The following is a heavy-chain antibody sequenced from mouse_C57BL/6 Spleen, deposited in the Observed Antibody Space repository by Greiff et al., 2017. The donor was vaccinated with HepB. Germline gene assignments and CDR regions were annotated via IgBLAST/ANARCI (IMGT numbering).Heavy chain of an antibody. CDR1: GYAFSSSW. D-gene: IGHD1-3*01. CDR3: ANKERGPFAY. J-gene: IGHJ3*01. CDR2: IYPGDGDT. V-gene: IGHV1-82*01. Sequence: VQGVESGPELVKPGASVKISCKASGYAFSSSWMNWVKQRPGKGLEWIGRIYPGDGDTNYNGKFKGKATLTADKSSSTAYMQLSSLTSEDSAVYFCANKERGPFAYWGQGTLVTVSA.